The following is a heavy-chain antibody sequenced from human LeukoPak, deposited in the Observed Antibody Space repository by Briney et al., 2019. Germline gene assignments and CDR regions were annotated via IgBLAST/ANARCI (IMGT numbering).Heavy chain of an antibody. CDR1: GGSITSYY. D-gene: IGHD3-22*01. Sequence: PSEILSLTCTVSGGSITSYYWSWIRQPAGKGLEWIGRIYTTGSTYYNHFLKSRVTMAVDTSKNQFSLRLSSVTAADTAVYYCARDGFYDSSGYYYNWVFDYWGQGTLVTVSS. CDR2: IYTTGST. CDR3: ARDGFYDSSGYYYNWVFDY. V-gene: IGHV4-4*07. J-gene: IGHJ4*02.